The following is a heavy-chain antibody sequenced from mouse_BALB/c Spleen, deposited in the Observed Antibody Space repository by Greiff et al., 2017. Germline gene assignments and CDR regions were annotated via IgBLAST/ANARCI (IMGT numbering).Heavy chain of an antibody. V-gene: IGHV5-9-4*01. CDR1: GFTFSSYA. CDR3: ARDPNYYAMDY. CDR2: ISSGGSYT. Sequence: EVKLVESGGGLVKPGGSLKLSCAASGFTFSSYAMSWVRQSPEKRLEWVAEISSGGSYTYYPDTVTGRFTISRDNAKNTLYLEMSSLRSEDTAMYYCARDPNYYAMDYWGQGTSVTVSS. J-gene: IGHJ4*01.